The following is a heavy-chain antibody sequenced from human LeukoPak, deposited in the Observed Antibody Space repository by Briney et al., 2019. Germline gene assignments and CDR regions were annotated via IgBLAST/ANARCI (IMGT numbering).Heavy chain of an antibody. D-gene: IGHD2-8*01. CDR2: IYDSGST. Sequence: SETLSLTCTVSGGSIRSSYYYWGWIRQPPGKGLEWIGNIYDSGSTYYNPSLKSRVTISVDRSKNQFSLKLSSVTAADTAVYYCARGNNGFDPWGQGTPVTVSS. CDR3: ARGNNGFDP. CDR1: GGSIRSSYYY. V-gene: IGHV4-39*07. J-gene: IGHJ5*02.